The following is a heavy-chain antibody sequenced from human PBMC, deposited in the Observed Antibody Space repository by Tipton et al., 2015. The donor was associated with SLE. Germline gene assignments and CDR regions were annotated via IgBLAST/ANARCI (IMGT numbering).Heavy chain of an antibody. V-gene: IGHV3-30*02. CDR1: GFTFSSYG. Sequence: SLRLSCAASGFTFSSYGMHWVRQAPGKGLEWVAFIRYDGSNKYYADSVKGRFTISRDNSKNTLYLQMNSLRAEDTAVYYCATWDTGMDVWGKGTTVTVSS. D-gene: IGHD1-1*01. J-gene: IGHJ6*03. CDR3: ATWDTGMDV. CDR2: IRYDGSNK.